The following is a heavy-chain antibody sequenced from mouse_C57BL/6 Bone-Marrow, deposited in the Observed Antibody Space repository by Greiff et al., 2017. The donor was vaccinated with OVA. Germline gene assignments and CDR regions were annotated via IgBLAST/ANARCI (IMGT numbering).Heavy chain of an antibody. CDR1: GYTFTSYW. V-gene: IGHV1-55*01. CDR3: ARRNYYGSSYGAMDY. J-gene: IGHJ4*01. D-gene: IGHD1-1*01. CDR2: IYPGSGST. Sequence: QVQLQQPGAELVKPGASVKMSCKASGYTFTSYWITWVKQRPGQGLEWIGDIYPGSGSTNYNEKFKSKATLTVDTSSSTAYMQLSSLTSEDSAVDYGARRNYYGSSYGAMDYWGQGTSVTVSS.